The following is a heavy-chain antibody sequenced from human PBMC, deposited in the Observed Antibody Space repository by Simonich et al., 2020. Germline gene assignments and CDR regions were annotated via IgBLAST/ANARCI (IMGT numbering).Heavy chain of an antibody. Sequence: QVQLVQSVAEVKKPGASVKVSCKASGYTFTSYAMNWVRQAPGQGLDWMGWNNTNTGNPTYAQGYTGRFVFSFDTSVSTAYLQSSSLKAEDTAVYYCAREYSSSSGAFDIWGQGTMVTVSS. CDR3: AREYSSSSGAFDI. V-gene: IGHV7-4-1*02. D-gene: IGHD6-6*01. CDR2: NNTNTGNP. CDR1: GYTFTSYA. J-gene: IGHJ3*02.